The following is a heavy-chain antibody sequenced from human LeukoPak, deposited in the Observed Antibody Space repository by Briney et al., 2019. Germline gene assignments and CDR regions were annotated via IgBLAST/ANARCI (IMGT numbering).Heavy chain of an antibody. Sequence: TPSETLSLTCAVYGGSFSGYYWSWIRQPPGKGLEWIGEINHSGSTNYNPSLKSRVTISVDTSKNQFSLKLSSVTAADTAVYYCARDHYYDSSGFESWGQGTLVTVSS. CDR3: ARDHYYDSSGFES. D-gene: IGHD3-22*01. CDR1: GGSFSGYY. V-gene: IGHV4-34*01. J-gene: IGHJ4*02. CDR2: INHSGST.